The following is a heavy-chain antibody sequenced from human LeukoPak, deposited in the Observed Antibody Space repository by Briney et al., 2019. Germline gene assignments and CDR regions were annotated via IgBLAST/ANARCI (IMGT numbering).Heavy chain of an antibody. D-gene: IGHD6-13*01. CDR3: ATATAAGHYYYYGMDV. CDR2: FDPEDGET. V-gene: IGHV1-24*01. Sequence: ASVKVSCKVSGYTLTELSMHWVRQAPGKGLEWMGGFDPEDGETIYAQKFQGRVTKTEDTSTDTAYMELSSLRSEDTAVYYCATATAAGHYYYYGMDVWGQGTTVTVSS. J-gene: IGHJ6*02. CDR1: GYTLTELS.